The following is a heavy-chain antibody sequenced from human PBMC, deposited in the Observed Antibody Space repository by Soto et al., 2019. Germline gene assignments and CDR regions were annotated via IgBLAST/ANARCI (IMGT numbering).Heavy chain of an antibody. V-gene: IGHV4-4*07. Sequence: SETLSLTCTVSGGSINTFYWSWVRQPAGKGLEWIGRIFSSGSTSFNPSLESRVAMSVDTSKNHFSLNLSSVTAADMAVYYCAREGSYSAYNFAHGIQLWSFDFWGQGALVTV. D-gene: IGHD5-12*01. J-gene: IGHJ4*02. CDR2: IFSSGST. CDR1: GGSINTFY. CDR3: AREGSYSAYNFAHGIQLWSFDF.